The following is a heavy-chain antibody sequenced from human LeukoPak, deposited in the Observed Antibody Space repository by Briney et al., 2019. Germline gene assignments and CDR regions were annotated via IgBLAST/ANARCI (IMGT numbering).Heavy chain of an antibody. CDR1: GYTFTGYY. CDR2: INPNSGGT. Sequence: GASVKVSCKASGYTFTGYYMHWVRQAPGQGLEWMGWINPNSGGTNYAQKFQGRVTMTRDTSISTACMELSRLRSDDTAVYYCAREAMIVVVISRGYFNYWGQGTLVTVSS. D-gene: IGHD3-22*01. CDR3: AREAMIVVVISRGYFNY. J-gene: IGHJ4*02. V-gene: IGHV1-2*02.